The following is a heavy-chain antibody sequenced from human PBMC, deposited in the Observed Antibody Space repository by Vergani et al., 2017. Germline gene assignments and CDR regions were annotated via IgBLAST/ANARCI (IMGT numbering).Heavy chain of an antibody. D-gene: IGHD3-10*01. CDR3: ARHLGSGGFFPSSYFYGMYV. Sequence: QVQLQESGPGLVKPSETLTLTCDVSDSSIMTNPYWGWFRQSPGKGLEWIGCIHHSGDTHYNSSLKSRVSISIVSSSKFSLRLTSVTAADTAIYDCARHLGSGGFFPSSYFYGMYVWGHGTTVTVSS. V-gene: IGHV4-38-2*01. J-gene: IGHJ6*02. CDR2: IHHSGDT. CDR1: DSSIMTNPY.